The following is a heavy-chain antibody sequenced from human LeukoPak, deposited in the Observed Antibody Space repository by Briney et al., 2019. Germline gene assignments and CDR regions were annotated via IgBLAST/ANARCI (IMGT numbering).Heavy chain of an antibody. CDR2: ISAYNGNT. J-gene: IGHJ6*02. V-gene: IGHV1-18*01. D-gene: IGHD1-26*01. CDR1: GYTFTSYG. CDR3: ARALVGATDYYGMDV. Sequence: ASVKVSCKASGYTFTSYGISWVRQAPGQGLEWMGWISAYNGNTNYAQKLQGRVTMTTDTSTSTAYMELRSLRSDDTAVYYCARALVGATDYYGMDVWGQGTTVTVSS.